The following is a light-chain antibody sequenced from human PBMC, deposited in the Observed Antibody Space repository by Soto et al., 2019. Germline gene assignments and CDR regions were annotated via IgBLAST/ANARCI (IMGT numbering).Light chain of an antibody. CDR2: GVS. V-gene: IGKV3-15*01. J-gene: IGKJ1*01. CDR1: QSVSGN. Sequence: EIVMTHSPVTLSVSPVEIAKLSFLASQSVSGNLAWYQQTPGQAPRLLIYGVSARATGIPARFSGSGFGTEFTLTISSLQSEDFALYYCQKYNFWPETFGQGTTVDIK. CDR3: QKYNFWPET.